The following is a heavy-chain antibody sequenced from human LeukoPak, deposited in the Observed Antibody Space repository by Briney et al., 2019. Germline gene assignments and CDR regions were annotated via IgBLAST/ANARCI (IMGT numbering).Heavy chain of an antibody. CDR2: MNPNSGNT. CDR1: GYTFTSYD. J-gene: IGHJ6*02. D-gene: IGHD3-3*01. Sequence: ASVKVSCKASGYTFTSYDINWVRQATGQGLEWMGWMNPNSGNTGYAQKFQGRVTMTRSTSISTAYMELSSLRSEDTAVYYCARGGLPYYDFWSGYPYYYYYGMDVWGQGTTVTVS. CDR3: ARGGLPYYDFWSGYPYYYYYGMDV. V-gene: IGHV1-8*02.